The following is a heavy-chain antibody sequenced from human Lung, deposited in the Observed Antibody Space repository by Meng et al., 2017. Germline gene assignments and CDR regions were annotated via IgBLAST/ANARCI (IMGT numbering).Heavy chain of an antibody. V-gene: IGHV1-18*01. Sequence: HVQLLQSGAEVKQPGASLQVSCKASDYICTGYGVCWVRQAPGQGLEWMAWLGAHPGDTSFAPKFLGRVTVTADTATATAYMELRSLRSDDTAVYYCARGTPGRSYCDYWGLGTLVTVSS. J-gene: IGHJ4*02. CDR3: ARGTPGRSYCDY. CDR1: DYICTGYG. CDR2: LGAHPGDT. D-gene: IGHD3-10*01.